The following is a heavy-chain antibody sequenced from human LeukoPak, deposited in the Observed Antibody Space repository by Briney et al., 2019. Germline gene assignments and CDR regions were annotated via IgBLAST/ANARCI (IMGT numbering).Heavy chain of an antibody. CDR2: INYNGAIT. Sequence: GGSLRPSCATSGFTFVDYGLSWVRRAPGKGLEWLCAINYNGAITDYADSVKGRFTISRDNAKNSLYLRMDSLRAEDTALYYCARDRLGPSFSVSHFDLWGQGTLVTVSS. V-gene: IGHV3-20*04. CDR3: ARDRLGPSFSVSHFDL. J-gene: IGHJ4*02. D-gene: IGHD3-3*02. CDR1: GFTFVDYG.